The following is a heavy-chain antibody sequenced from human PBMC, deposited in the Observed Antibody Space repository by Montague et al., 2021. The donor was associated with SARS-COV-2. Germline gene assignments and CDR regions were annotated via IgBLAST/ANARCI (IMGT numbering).Heavy chain of an antibody. CDR1: GGSLSSNSYY. CDR2: IYYSGST. CDR3: AGHLYSSVYCFDP. V-gene: IGHV4-39*01. J-gene: IGHJ5*02. Sequence: SETLSLTCTVYGGSLSSNSYYWAWIRQPPGKGLEWIGSIYYSGSTNYNPSLKSRVTTSVDTSKNQFSLKLSSVTAADTAVYYCAGHLYSSVYCFDPWGQGTLVTVSS. D-gene: IGHD3-10*02.